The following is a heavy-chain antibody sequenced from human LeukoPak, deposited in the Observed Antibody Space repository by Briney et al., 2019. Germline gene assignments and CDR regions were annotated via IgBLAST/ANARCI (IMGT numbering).Heavy chain of an antibody. Sequence: QSGGSLRLSCATSGFTFSSYAMNWVRQAPGKGLEWVSAISGSGGSTYYADSVKGRFTISRDNSKNTLYLQMNSLRAEDTAVYYCAKDGCNGGSCYFDYWGQGTLVTVSS. J-gene: IGHJ4*02. D-gene: IGHD2-15*01. CDR2: ISGSGGST. V-gene: IGHV3-23*01. CDR1: GFTFSSYA. CDR3: AKDGCNGGSCYFDY.